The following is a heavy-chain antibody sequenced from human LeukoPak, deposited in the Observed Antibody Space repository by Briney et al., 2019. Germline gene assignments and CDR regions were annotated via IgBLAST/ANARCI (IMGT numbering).Heavy chain of an antibody. CDR1: GYTLSDYC. J-gene: IGHJ3*02. Sequence: PGGPLRLSCVASGYTLSDYCMSWVRHAPVKGLVCVASIKQDGSEKYYVDSVKGRYTISRDNAKNSLYLQMNSLRAEETAVYYCSRNQKGASDGFDIWGEGTRVTVSS. CDR3: SRNQKGASDGFDI. CDR2: IKQDGSEK. V-gene: IGHV3-7*01.